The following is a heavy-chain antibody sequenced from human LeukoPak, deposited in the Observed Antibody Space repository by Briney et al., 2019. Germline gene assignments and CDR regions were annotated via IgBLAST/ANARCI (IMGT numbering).Heavy chain of an antibody. J-gene: IGHJ3*02. CDR1: GYSISSSNW. Sequence: SDTLSLTCAVSGYSISSSNWWGWIRQPPGKGLEWIGYIYYSGSTYYNPSLESRVTMSVDTSKNQFSLKLSSVTAVDTAVYYCARRAPALFGAFDIWGQGTMVTVYS. V-gene: IGHV4-28*01. D-gene: IGHD3-3*01. CDR2: IYYSGST. CDR3: ARRAPALFGAFDI.